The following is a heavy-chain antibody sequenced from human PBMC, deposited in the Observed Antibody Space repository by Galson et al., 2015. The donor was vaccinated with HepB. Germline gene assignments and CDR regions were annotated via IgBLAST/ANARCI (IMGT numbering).Heavy chain of an antibody. D-gene: IGHD2-15*01. CDR3: ARHLGWSGSCLDY. CDR1: GGSISSSSYY. J-gene: IGHJ4*02. CDR2: IYYSGST. Sequence: SETLSLTCTVSGGSISSSSYYWGWIRQPPGKGLEWIGSIYYSGSTYYNPSLKSRVIISVDTSKNQFSLKLSSVTAADTAVYYCARHLGWSGSCLDYWGQGTLVTVSS. V-gene: IGHV4-39*01.